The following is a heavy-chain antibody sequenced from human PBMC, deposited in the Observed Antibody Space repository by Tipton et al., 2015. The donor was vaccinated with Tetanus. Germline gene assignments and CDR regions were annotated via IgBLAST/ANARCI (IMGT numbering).Heavy chain of an antibody. D-gene: IGHD7-27*01. Sequence: LRLSCTVSGGSISTTSDYWGWIRQPPGKGLEWIGSLYYSGTTYYNPPLKSRVTIPVDTPKNHFSLRLSFVTAADTAVYYCARHSLKLGMWAFDIWGRGTLVTVSS. V-gene: IGHV4-39*01. CDR3: ARHSLKLGMWAFDI. J-gene: IGHJ3*02. CDR1: GGSISTTSDY. CDR2: LYYSGTT.